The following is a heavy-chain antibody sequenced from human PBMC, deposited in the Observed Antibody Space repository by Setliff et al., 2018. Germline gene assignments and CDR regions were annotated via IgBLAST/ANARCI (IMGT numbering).Heavy chain of an antibody. CDR2: IRGRTDNYAT. D-gene: IGHD5-18*01. CDR3: TFARDGYDVFDI. Sequence: PGGSLRLSCAASGFTFSGYSMNWVRQASVKGLEWIGRIRGRTDNYATAYAASVRGRFTISRDDSKNTAYLQMNSLKTEDTAVYYCTFARDGYDVFDIWGQGTMVTVSS. CDR1: GFTFSGYS. V-gene: IGHV3-73*01. J-gene: IGHJ3*02.